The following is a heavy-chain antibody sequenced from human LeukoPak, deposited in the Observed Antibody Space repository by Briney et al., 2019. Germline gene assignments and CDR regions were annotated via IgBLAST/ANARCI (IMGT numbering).Heavy chain of an antibody. D-gene: IGHD3/OR15-3a*01. CDR1: GYTFTGYY. CDR3: ARVGVDLWFDP. CDR2: INPNSGGT. Sequence: ASVKVSCKASGYTFTGYYIHWLRQAPGQGLEWMGRINPNSGGTNYAQKFQGRVTMTRDTSISIAYMELSRLKSDDTAVYYCARVGVDLWFDPWRQGTLVTVSS. V-gene: IGHV1-2*06. J-gene: IGHJ5*02.